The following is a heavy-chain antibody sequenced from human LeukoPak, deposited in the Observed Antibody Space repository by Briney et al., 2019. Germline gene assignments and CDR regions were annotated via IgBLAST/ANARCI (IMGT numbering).Heavy chain of an antibody. CDR1: GGSFSGYY. CDR2: INHSGST. V-gene: IGHV4-34*01. Sequence: SETLSLTCAVYGGSFSGYYWSWIRQPPGKGLEWIGEINHSGSTNYNPSLKSRVTISVDTSKNQFSLKLSSVTAADTAVFYWARREAGIYYDFDYCARELWSASPQ. J-gene: IGHJ4*02. D-gene: IGHD1-26*01. CDR3: ARREAGIYYDFDY.